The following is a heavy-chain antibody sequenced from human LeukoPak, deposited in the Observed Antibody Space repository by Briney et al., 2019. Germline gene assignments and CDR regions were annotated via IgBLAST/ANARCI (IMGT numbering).Heavy chain of an antibody. Sequence: GGSLRLSCAASGFTFSNYGMNWVRQAPGRGLEWVSVISGNSDTTYYADSVKGRFTISRDNSKNTLYLQMNSLRVEDTAVYYCAKEGIKESPREFDYWGQGSLVTVSS. CDR1: GFTFSNYG. V-gene: IGHV3-23*01. CDR2: ISGNSDTT. CDR3: AKEGIKESPREFDY. J-gene: IGHJ4*02. D-gene: IGHD1-26*01.